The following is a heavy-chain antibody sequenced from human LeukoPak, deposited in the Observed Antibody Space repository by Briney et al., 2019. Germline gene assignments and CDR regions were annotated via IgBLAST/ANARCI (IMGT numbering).Heavy chain of an antibody. CDR1: GGSFSGYC. CDR2: INHSGST. Sequence: KPSETLSLTCAVYGGSFSGYCWSWLRQPPGKGLEWIGEINHSGSTNYNPSLKSRVTISVDTSKNQFSLKLSSVTAADTAVYYCARARGYSSGWPYWGQGTLVTVSS. J-gene: IGHJ4*02. D-gene: IGHD6-19*01. CDR3: ARARGYSSGWPY. V-gene: IGHV4-34*01.